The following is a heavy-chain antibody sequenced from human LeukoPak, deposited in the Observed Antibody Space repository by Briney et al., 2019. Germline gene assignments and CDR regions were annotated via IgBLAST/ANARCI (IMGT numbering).Heavy chain of an antibody. CDR1: GFTLSSYS. J-gene: IGHJ4*02. CDR2: ISSSSSYI. V-gene: IGHV3-21*01. D-gene: IGHD3-22*01. Sequence: GGSLRLSCAASGFTLSSYSMNWVRQAPGKGLEWVSSISSSSSYIYYADSVKGRFTISRDNAKNSLYLQMNSLRAEDTAVYYCARVRHYDSSGPGYWGQGTLVTVSS. CDR3: ARVRHYDSSGPGY.